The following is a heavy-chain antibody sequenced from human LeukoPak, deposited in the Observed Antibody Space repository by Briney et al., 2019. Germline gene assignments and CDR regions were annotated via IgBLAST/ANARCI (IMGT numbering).Heavy chain of an antibody. Sequence: SETLSLTCTVSGGSISSYYWSWIRQPPGKGLEWVGYIYTSGSTNYNPSLKSRVTISVDTSKNQSSLKLSSVTAADMAVYYCARQVVGVITTNYYYYMDVWGKGTTVTVSS. CDR3: ARQVVGVITTNYYYYMDV. J-gene: IGHJ6*03. V-gene: IGHV4-4*09. CDR1: GGSISSYY. CDR2: IYTSGST. D-gene: IGHD3-22*01.